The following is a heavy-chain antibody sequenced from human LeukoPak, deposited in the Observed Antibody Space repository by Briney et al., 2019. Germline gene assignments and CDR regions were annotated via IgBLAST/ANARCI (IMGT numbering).Heavy chain of an antibody. V-gene: IGHV3-64*01. CDR3: AKLDSGSYSDY. D-gene: IGHD1-26*01. CDR1: GFTFSSYA. CDR2: ISSNGGST. Sequence: GGSLRLSCAASGFTFSSYAMHWVRQAPGKGLEYVSAISSNGGSTYYANSVKGRFTISRDNSKNTLYLQMNSLRAEDTAVYYCAKLDSGSYSDYWGQGTLVTVSS. J-gene: IGHJ4*02.